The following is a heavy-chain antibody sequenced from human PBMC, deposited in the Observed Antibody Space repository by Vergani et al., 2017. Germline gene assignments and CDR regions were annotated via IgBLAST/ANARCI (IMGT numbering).Heavy chain of an antibody. V-gene: IGHV4-30-4*08. CDR3: ARATTVTIDY. Sequence: QVQLQESGPGLVKPSETLSLTCTVSGGSITSSSYYWGWIRQPPGKGLEWIGYIYYSGSTYYNPSLKSRVTISVDTSKNQFSLKLSSVTAADTAVYYCARATTVTIDYWGQGTLVTVSS. J-gene: IGHJ4*02. CDR2: IYYSGST. D-gene: IGHD4-17*01. CDR1: GGSITSSSYY.